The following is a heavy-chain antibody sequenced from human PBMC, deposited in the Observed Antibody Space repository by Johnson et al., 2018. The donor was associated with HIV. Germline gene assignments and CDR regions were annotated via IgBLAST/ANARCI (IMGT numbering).Heavy chain of an antibody. D-gene: IGHD1-26*01. Sequence: QVQLVESGGGVVQPGRSLRLSCAASGFTFSSYAMHWVRQAPGKGLEWVAVISFDGSNKYYADSVMGRFTISRDNSKNTLHLQMNSLRVEDTAVYYCVKSGRSFWGVDSHDAFDIWGQGTMVTVSS. V-gene: IGHV3-30*04. CDR3: VKSGRSFWGVDSHDAFDI. J-gene: IGHJ3*02. CDR1: GFTFSSYA. CDR2: ISFDGSNK.